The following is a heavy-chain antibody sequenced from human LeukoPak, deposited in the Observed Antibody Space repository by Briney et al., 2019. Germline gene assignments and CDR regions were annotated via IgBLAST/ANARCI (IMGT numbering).Heavy chain of an antibody. J-gene: IGHJ2*01. CDR2: IYYSGST. CDR3: ARAGYYYDSSGYYYYWYFDL. CDR1: GGSISSYY. Sequence: PSETLSLTCTVSGGSISSYYWSWIRQPPGQGLEWIGYIYYSGSTNYNPSLKSRVTISVDTSKNQFSLKLTSVPAADTAVYYCARAGYYYDSSGYYYYWYFDLWGRGTLVTVSS. V-gene: IGHV4-59*01. D-gene: IGHD3-22*01.